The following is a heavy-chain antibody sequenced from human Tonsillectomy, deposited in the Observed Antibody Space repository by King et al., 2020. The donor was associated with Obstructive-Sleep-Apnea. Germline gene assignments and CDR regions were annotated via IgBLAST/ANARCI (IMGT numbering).Heavy chain of an antibody. D-gene: IGHD4-17*01. CDR3: ARHRGVEDYGDYGDYFDY. V-gene: IGHV4-59*08. CDR1: GGSISNYY. J-gene: IGHJ4*02. CDR2: MYYSGNT. Sequence: LQLQESGPGLMKPSETLSLTCTVSGGSISNYYWSWIRQPPGKGLEWIGYMYYSGNTNFNPSLKSRVTISADTSKIQFSLRLSSVTAADTAVYYCARHRGVEDYGDYGDYFDYWGQGTLVTVSS.